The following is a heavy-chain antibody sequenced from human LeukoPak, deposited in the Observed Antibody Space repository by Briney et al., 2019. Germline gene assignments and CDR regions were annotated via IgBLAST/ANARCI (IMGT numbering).Heavy chain of an antibody. CDR1: GGSFSGYY. J-gene: IGHJ5*02. V-gene: IGHV4-34*01. CDR3: ARGPFLDWNDLENWFDP. CDR2: INHSGST. Sequence: PSETLSLTCAVYGGSFSGYYWSWIRQPPGKGLEWLGEINHSGSTNYNPSLKSRVTISVDTSKNQFSLKLSSVTAADTAVYYCARGPFLDWNDLENWFDPWGQGTLVTVSS. D-gene: IGHD1-1*01.